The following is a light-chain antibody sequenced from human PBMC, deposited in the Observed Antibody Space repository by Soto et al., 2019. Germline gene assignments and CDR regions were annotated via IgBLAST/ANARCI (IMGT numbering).Light chain of an antibody. V-gene: IGLV1-47*01. CDR3: AAWDDSLSGVV. CDR1: SSNLGSNY. J-gene: IGLJ2*01. Sequence: QSVLTQPPSAYGTHGQRVPIACAGSSSNLGSNYVYWYQQLPGTAPKLLIYRNNQRPSRVTDRVSGSKSGTSASLAISVLRSEDEDYYYCAAWDDSLSGVVYGGRTKPTVL. CDR2: RNN.